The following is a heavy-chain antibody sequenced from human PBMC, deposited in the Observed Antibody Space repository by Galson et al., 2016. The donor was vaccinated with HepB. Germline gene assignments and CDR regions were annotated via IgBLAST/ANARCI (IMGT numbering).Heavy chain of an antibody. CDR3: AGTLFSSGSDWYFDY. J-gene: IGHJ4*02. CDR1: GFTFSRYT. D-gene: IGHD1-26*01. CDR2: ISSSSSTI. V-gene: IGHV3-48*02. Sequence: SLRLSCAASGFTFSRYTMNWVRQAPGKGLEWVSYISSSSSTIYYADSVKGRFTISRDNAKNSLYLQVNSLRDEDTAVYYCAGTLFSSGSDWYFDYWGQGTLVTVSS.